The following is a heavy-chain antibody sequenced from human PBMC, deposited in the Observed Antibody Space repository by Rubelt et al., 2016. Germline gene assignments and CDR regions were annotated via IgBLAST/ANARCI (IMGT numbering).Heavy chain of an antibody. D-gene: IGHD1-26*01. J-gene: IGHJ4*02. V-gene: IGHV4-59*01. CDR1: GGSIINYY. CDR2: IYYSGST. Sequence: QVRLQESGPGLVKPSETLSLMCTVSGGSIINYYWSWIRQPPGKGLEWIGCIYYSGSTNYNHSHKSRVTISVDTSKNQFTLKLSSATAADTAVYYCASSYLGSYLDYWGQGTLVTVSS. CDR3: ASSYLGSYLDY.